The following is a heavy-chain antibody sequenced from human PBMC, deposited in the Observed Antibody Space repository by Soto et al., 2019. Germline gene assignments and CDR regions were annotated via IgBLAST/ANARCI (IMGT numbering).Heavy chain of an antibody. V-gene: IGHV3-23*01. D-gene: IGHD3-3*01. Sequence: GGSLRLSCAASGFTFSSYAMSWVRQAPGKGLESVSTISGGGITTYYADSVKGRFTISRDNARNTLYLQMDSLRAEDTAVYYCAKHSVFGVVSSFDYWGQGTQVTVSS. CDR2: ISGGGITT. CDR1: GFTFSSYA. CDR3: AKHSVFGVVSSFDY. J-gene: IGHJ4*02.